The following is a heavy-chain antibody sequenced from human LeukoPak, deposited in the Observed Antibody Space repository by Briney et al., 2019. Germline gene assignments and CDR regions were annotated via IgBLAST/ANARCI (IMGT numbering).Heavy chain of an antibody. J-gene: IGHJ6*03. D-gene: IGHD6-25*01. V-gene: IGHV3-23*01. Sequence: GGSLTLSCAASGFTFSSYGMSWVRQAQGKGLEWVAAISGSGSSTSYADSVKGRFTISTDNSKNTLYLQMNSLRAEDTAVYYCAKDGYSSGTYYYYMDVWGEGTSVTISS. CDR3: AKDGYSSGTYYYYMDV. CDR1: GFTFSSYG. CDR2: ISGSGSST.